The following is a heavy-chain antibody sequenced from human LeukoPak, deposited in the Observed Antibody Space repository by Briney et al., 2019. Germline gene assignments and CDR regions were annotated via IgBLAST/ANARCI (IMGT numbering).Heavy chain of an antibody. V-gene: IGHV3-15*01. CDR1: GIIFSNAW. Sequence: GGSLRLSCAASGIIFSNAWMNWVRQAPGKGLEWVGRIKRTADGGTTDYAAPVKGRLTISRDDSKSTVYLQMNSLKIEDTAVYYCTTNDAFDIWGQGTMVTVSS. J-gene: IGHJ3*02. CDR3: TTNDAFDI. CDR2: IKRTADGGTT.